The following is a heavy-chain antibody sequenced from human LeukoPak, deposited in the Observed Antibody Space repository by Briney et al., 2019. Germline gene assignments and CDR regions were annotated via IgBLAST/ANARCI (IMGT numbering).Heavy chain of an antibody. Sequence: SETLSLTCTVSGGSISSSSYYWGWIRQPPGKGLEWIGSIYYSGSTYYNPSLKSRVTISVDTSKNQFSLKLSSVTAADTAVYYCARPYDFWSGYLGRDAFDIWGQGTMVTVSS. CDR1: GGSISSSSYY. V-gene: IGHV4-39*01. D-gene: IGHD3-3*01. J-gene: IGHJ3*02. CDR2: IYYSGST. CDR3: ARPYDFWSGYLGRDAFDI.